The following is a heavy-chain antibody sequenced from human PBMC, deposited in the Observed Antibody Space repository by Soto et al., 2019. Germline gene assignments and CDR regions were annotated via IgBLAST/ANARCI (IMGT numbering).Heavy chain of an antibody. CDR3: ARVAKMRYDRSLLSRRYSNWFDP. Sequence: PSETLSLTCAVYGGSFSGYYWSWIRQPPGKGLELIGEINHSVSTNYNPSLKSRVTLSVETSKNQFSLKLSSVTAAYTAVYYGARVAKMRYDRSLLSRRYSNWFDPWGQGTLVTVS. D-gene: IGHD2-15*01. V-gene: IGHV4-34*01. CDR2: INHSVST. CDR1: GGSFSGYY. J-gene: IGHJ5*02.